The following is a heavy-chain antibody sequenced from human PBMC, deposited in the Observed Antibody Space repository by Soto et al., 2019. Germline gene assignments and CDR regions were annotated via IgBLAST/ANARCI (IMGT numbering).Heavy chain of an antibody. Sequence: EVRLVESGGALIQPGGSLRLSCAASGFNVSSNYINWVRQAPGKGLEWVSVIYSGGSTYYADSVKGRFTISRDNSKNILYLQMNSLRAEDTAVYYCAREERGYGPWGQGTLVTVSS. CDR2: IYSGGST. CDR1: GFNVSSNY. V-gene: IGHV3-53*01. J-gene: IGHJ5*02. CDR3: AREERGYGP. D-gene: IGHD5-18*01.